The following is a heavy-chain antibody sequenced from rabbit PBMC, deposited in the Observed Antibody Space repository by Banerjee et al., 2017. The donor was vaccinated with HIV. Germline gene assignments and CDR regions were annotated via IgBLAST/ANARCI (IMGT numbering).Heavy chain of an antibody. CDR1: GFSFSSSYW. V-gene: IGHV1S45*01. Sequence: QEQLEESGGDLVKPEGSLTLTCTASGFSFSSSYWICWVRQAPGKGLEWIACIYAGSSGSTYYASWAKGRFTISKTSSTTVTLQMTSLTAADTATYFCARSDVGDGAYNLWGQGTLVTVS. J-gene: IGHJ4*01. D-gene: IGHD2-1*01. CDR3: ARSDVGDGAYNL. CDR2: IYAGSSGST.